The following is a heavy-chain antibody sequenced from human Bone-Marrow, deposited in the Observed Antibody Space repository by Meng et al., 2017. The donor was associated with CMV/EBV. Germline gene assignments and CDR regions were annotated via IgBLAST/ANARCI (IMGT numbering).Heavy chain of an antibody. J-gene: IGHJ4*02. CDR2: INPNSGGT. D-gene: IGHD4-23*01. V-gene: IGHV1-2*02. CDR1: GYTFTGYY. CDR3: ARGAYYGGNSKGFSY. Sequence: ASVKVSCLASGYTFTGYYMHWVRQAPGQGLEWTGWINPNSGGTNYAQKFQGRVTMTRDTSISTAYMELSRLRSDDTAVYYCARGAYYGGNSKGFSYWGQGTLVTVSS.